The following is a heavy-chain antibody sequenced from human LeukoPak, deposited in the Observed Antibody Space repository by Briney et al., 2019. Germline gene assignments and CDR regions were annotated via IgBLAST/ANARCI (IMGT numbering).Heavy chain of an antibody. CDR1: GFIVSRNE. CDR3: AKRVYCSVGSCPPWDY. Sequence: GGSVRLSCAASGFIVSRNEMSWVRQAPAKGLEGVSSISGGSTYYADSRKGRFTISRDNSKNTLYLQMNSLRAEDTAVYYCAKRVYCSVGSCPPWDYWGQGTLVTVSS. D-gene: IGHD2-15*01. J-gene: IGHJ4*02. CDR2: ISGGST. V-gene: IGHV3-38-3*01.